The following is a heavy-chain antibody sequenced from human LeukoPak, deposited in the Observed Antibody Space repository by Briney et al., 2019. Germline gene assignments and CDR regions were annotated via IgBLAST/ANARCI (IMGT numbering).Heavy chain of an antibody. CDR1: GGSFSGYY. CDR3: ARLDSGYYFDY. D-gene: IGHD3-22*01. CDR2: INHSGST. J-gene: IGHJ4*02. V-gene: IGHV4-34*01. Sequence: SETLSLTCAVYGGSFSGYYWSWLRQPPGKGLEWIGEINHSGSTNYNPSLKSRVTISVDTSKNQFSLKRSSVTAADTAVYYCARLDSGYYFDYWGQGTLVTVSS.